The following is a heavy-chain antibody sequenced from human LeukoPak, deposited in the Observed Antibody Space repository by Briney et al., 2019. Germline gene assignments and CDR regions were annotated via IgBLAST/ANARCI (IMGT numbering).Heavy chain of an antibody. CDR3: ARDNIVAVPAAQFDS. Sequence: SETLSLTCAVYGGSFSGYYWSWIRQPPGKGLEWIGEINHSGSTNYNPSLKCRVTISVDTSKNQFSLKLSSVTAADTAVYFCARDNIVAVPAAQFDSWGQGTLVSVSS. J-gene: IGHJ4*02. CDR1: GGSFSGYY. V-gene: IGHV4-34*01. D-gene: IGHD2-2*01. CDR2: INHSGST.